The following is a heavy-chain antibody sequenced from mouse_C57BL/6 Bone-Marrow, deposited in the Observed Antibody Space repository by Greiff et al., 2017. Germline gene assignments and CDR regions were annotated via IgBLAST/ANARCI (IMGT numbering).Heavy chain of an antibody. V-gene: IGHV5-6*02. CDR3: ARHFIITVDY. CDR1: GFTFSSYG. Sequence: DVKLVESGGDLVKPGGSLKLSCAASGFTFSSYGMSWVRQTPDKRLEWVATISSGGSYTYYPDSVKGRFTISRDNAKNTLYLQMSSLKSEDTAMYYCARHFIITVDYWGQGTTLTVSS. J-gene: IGHJ2*01. D-gene: IGHD1-1*01. CDR2: ISSGGSYT.